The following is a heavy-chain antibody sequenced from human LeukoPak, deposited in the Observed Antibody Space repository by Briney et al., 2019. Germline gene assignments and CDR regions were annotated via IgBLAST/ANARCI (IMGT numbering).Heavy chain of an antibody. V-gene: IGHV7-4-1*02. CDR1: GHTFTGYY. CDR3: ARGPQYYYDSSGLIHFDY. CDR2: INTNTGNP. J-gene: IGHJ4*02. D-gene: IGHD3-22*01. Sequence: ASVKVSCKASGHTFTGYYMHWVRQAPGQGLEWMGWINTNTGNPTYAQGFTGRFAFSLDTSVSTAYLQISSLKAEDTAVYYCARGPQYYYDSSGLIHFDYWGQGTLVTVSS.